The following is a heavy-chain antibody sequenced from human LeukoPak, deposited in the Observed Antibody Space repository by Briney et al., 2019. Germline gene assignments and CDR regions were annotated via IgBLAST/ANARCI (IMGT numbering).Heavy chain of an antibody. J-gene: IGHJ4*02. CDR2: ISSSDSTI. CDR1: GFTFSSYE. CDR3: ARDSGISWYYFDY. Sequence: SGGSLRLSCSACGFTFSSYELNWVRQAPGKGLEWVSYISSSDSTIYYADFAKGRFTISRDNAKKSLYLQMNGLTAEDTAIYYCARDSGISWYYFDYWGQGTLVTVSS. V-gene: IGHV3-48*03. D-gene: IGHD6-13*01.